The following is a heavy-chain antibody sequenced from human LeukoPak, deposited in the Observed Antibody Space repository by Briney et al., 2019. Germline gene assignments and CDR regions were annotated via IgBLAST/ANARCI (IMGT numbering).Heavy chain of an antibody. D-gene: IGHD2-2*01. Sequence: PSETLSLTCTVSGGSISSYYWSWIRQPPGKGPEWIGYIYYSGTTNYNPSLKSRVTISVDTSKNQFSLKLNSVTAADTAVYYCARMGSGTSFDYWGQGTLVTVSS. CDR1: GGSISSYY. CDR3: ARMGSGTSFDY. J-gene: IGHJ4*02. CDR2: IYYSGTT. V-gene: IGHV4-59*08.